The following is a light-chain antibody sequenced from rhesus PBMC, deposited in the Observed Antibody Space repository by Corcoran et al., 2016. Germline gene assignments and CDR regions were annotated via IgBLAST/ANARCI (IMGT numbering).Light chain of an antibody. Sequence: EIVMTQSPVTLSLSPGETATFSCRASQSFGSYLAWYQQKPGPASKLLVSGAYFRATGIPDRYSGSGSMTDFTHTIRSMEPEDVGVYRCQRYNDLLRAFDQGAKVEIK. V-gene: IGKV3-40*01. CDR3: QRYNDLLRA. J-gene: IGKJ1*01. CDR1: QSFGSY. CDR2: GAY.